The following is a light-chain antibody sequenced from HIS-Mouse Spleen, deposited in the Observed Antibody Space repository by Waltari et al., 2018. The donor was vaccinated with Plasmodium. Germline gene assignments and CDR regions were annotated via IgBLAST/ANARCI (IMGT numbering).Light chain of an antibody. CDR1: SSDVGSYNL. V-gene: IGLV2-23*03. CDR3: CSYAGSSTFV. J-gene: IGLJ3*02. Sequence: QSALTQPASVSGSPGQSITISCTGTSSDVGSYNLVSWYQQHPGKAPKRMIYEGRKRPSGIANRFSGSQSGKTASLTISGLQAEDEADYYCCSYAGSSTFVFGGGTKLTVL. CDR2: EGR.